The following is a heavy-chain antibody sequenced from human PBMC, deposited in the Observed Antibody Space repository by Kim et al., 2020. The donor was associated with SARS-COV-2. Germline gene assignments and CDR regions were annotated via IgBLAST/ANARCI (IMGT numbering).Heavy chain of an antibody. V-gene: IGHV3-7*01. D-gene: IGHD3-10*01. J-gene: IGHJ4*02. Sequence: YVDSVKGRFTMSRDNAKNSRYLQMSSLRTDDTAIYYCADLDSVQVPGGIWGQGTLVTVSS. CDR3: ADLDSVQVPGGI.